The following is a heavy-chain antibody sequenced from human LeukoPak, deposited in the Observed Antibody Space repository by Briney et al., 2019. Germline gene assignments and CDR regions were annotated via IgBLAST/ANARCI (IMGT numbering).Heavy chain of an antibody. CDR2: ISSSSSYI. Sequence: PGGSLRLSCTASGFTFSSYSMNWVRQAPGKGLEWVSSISSSSSYIYYADSVKGRFTISRDNAKNSPYLQMNSLRAEDTAVYYCARDLGTTTYYYYGMDVWGQGTTVTVSS. V-gene: IGHV3-21*01. D-gene: IGHD1-14*01. CDR1: GFTFSSYS. CDR3: ARDLGTTTYYYYGMDV. J-gene: IGHJ6*02.